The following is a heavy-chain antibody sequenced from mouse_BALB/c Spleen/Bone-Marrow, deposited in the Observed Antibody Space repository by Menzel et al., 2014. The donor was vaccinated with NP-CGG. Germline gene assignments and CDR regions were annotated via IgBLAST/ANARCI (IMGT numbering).Heavy chain of an antibody. CDR1: GYTFTSYW. CDR3: ARGRNYYDSSYYFDY. CDR2: IYPGDGDT. V-gene: IGHV1-87*01. D-gene: IGHD1-1*01. Sequence: QVQLQQSGAELARPGASVKLSCKASGYTFTSYWMQWVKQRPGQGLEWIGAIYPGDGDTRNTQKFKGKATLTADKSSSTAYMQLSSLASEDSAVYYCARGRNYYDSSYYFDYWGQGTTLTGSS. J-gene: IGHJ2*01.